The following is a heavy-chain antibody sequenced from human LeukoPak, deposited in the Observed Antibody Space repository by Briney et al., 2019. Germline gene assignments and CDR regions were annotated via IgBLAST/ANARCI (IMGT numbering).Heavy chain of an antibody. J-gene: IGHJ3*02. V-gene: IGHV3-23*01. D-gene: IGHD1-14*01. CDR2: INDSGGST. Sequence: PGGSLRLSCAASGFTFSNCAMSWVRQAPGKGLEWVSAINDSGGSTYYADSVKGRFTISRDNSKNTLYLQMNSLRAEDTAVYYCAKHNARDAFDIWGQGTMVTVSS. CDR3: AKHNARDAFDI. CDR1: GFTFSNCA.